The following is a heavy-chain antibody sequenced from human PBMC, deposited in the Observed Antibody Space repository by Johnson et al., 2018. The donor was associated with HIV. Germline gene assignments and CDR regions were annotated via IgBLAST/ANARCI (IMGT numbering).Heavy chain of an antibody. CDR2: MWYDGSDK. V-gene: IGHV3-33*06. D-gene: IGHD2-15*01. J-gene: IGHJ3*02. CDR1: GFTFSSHG. Sequence: VESGGGVAQPGRSLRLSCAASGFTFSSHGMHWVRQAPGKGLEWVAVMWYDGSDKYYADSVKGRFTISRDNSKNTLYLQMNSLRAEDTAMDYCAKCIWASSLIDVLDIWGQGTMVTVSS. CDR3: AKCIWASSLIDVLDI.